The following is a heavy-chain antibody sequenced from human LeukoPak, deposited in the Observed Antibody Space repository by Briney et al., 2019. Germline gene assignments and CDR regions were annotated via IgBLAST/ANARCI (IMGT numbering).Heavy chain of an antibody. CDR3: ATERNRYFDY. CDR2: ITRYGGGT. J-gene: IGHJ4*02. Sequence: AGSLRLSCAASGFSFYDYTLHWVRHAPREGLGWVSLITRYGGGTSYADSVKGRFTISRDTSRSSLSLQMDSLRTEDTAFYYCATERNRYFDYWGQGTLVTVSS. D-gene: IGHD1-14*01. V-gene: IGHV3-43*01. CDR1: GFSFYDYT.